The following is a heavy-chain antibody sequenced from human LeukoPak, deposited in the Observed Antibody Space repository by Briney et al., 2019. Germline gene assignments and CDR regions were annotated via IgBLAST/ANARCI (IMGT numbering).Heavy chain of an antibody. CDR1: GFTFSSYW. D-gene: IGHD6-13*01. CDR3: AKEGSSWPDNWFDP. CDR2: ISYDGTNK. J-gene: IGHJ5*02. V-gene: IGHV3-30*18. Sequence: AGGSLRLSCAASGFTFSSYWMSWVRQAPGKGLEWVAVISYDGTNKYYADSVKGRFTISRDNSKNTLYLQMNSLRAEDTAVYYCAKEGSSWPDNWFDPWGQGTLVTVSS.